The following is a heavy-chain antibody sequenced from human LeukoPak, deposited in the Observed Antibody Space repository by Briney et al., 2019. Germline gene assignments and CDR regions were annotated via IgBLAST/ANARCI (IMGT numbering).Heavy chain of an antibody. V-gene: IGHV1-8*01. CDR2: MNPNSGNT. Sequence: GASVKVSCKASGYTFTSYDINWVRQATGQGLEWMGWMNPNSGNTGYAQKFQGRVTMTRNTSISTAYMELSSLRSEDTAVYYCARVDSDWLSRSYYFDYWGQGTLVTVSS. D-gene: IGHD3-9*01. CDR3: ARVDSDWLSRSYYFDY. CDR1: GYTFTSYD. J-gene: IGHJ4*02.